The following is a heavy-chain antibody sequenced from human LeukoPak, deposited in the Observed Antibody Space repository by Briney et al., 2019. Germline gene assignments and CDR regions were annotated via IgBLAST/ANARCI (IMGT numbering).Heavy chain of an antibody. CDR3: ARGRGGYSSSWPSLFDY. CDR2: TNHSGST. CDR1: GGSFSGYY. Sequence: PSETLSLTCAVYGGSFSGYYWSWIRQPPGKGLEWIGETNHSGSTNYNPSLKSRVTISVDTSKNQFSLKLSSVTAADTAVYYCARGRGGYSSSWPSLFDYWGQGTLVTVSS. D-gene: IGHD6-13*01. J-gene: IGHJ4*02. V-gene: IGHV4-34*01.